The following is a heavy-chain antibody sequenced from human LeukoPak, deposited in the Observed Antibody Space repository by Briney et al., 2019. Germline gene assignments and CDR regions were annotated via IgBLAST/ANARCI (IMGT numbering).Heavy chain of an antibody. D-gene: IGHD5-18*01. CDR1: GYTFTGYY. Sequence: GASVKVSCKASGYTFTGYYMHWVRQAPGQGLEWMGWMNPNSGNTGYAQKFQGRVNSTRNTSISTAYMELSSLRSEDTAVCYCARAVYGYSYPDAFDIWGQGTMVTVSS. CDR2: MNPNSGNT. J-gene: IGHJ3*02. V-gene: IGHV1-8*03. CDR3: ARAVYGYSYPDAFDI.